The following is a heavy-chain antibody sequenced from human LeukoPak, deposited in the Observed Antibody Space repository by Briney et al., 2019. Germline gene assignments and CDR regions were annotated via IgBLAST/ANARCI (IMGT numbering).Heavy chain of an antibody. CDR3: ARQGVVTANRAPYFDY. D-gene: IGHD2-21*02. J-gene: IGHJ4*02. CDR1: GDSMNNYY. CDR2: IYYSGST. V-gene: IGHV4-59*08. Sequence: SETLSLTCTVSGDSMNNYYWSWIRQPPGKGLEWIAYIYYSGSTNYNPSLKSRVTISVDTSKNQFSLKLSSVTAADTAVYYCARQGVVTANRAPYFDYWGQGTLVTVSS.